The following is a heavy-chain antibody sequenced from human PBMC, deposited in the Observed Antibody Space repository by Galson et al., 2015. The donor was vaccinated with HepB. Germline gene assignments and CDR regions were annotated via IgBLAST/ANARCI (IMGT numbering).Heavy chain of an antibody. CDR2: IDQEGNDR. CDR3: ARPFDGAVSQFFCDS. D-gene: IGHD2-21*01. V-gene: IGHV3-7*01. Sequence: SLRLSCAASGFDFSRYFMTWIRQAPGKGLEWVANIDQEGNDRQYVDSVKGRFTVSRDNGKNSVYLEMTSLRGEDAALYYCARPFDGAVSQFFCDSWCQGTLVTVSS. J-gene: IGHJ5*02. CDR1: GFDFSRYF.